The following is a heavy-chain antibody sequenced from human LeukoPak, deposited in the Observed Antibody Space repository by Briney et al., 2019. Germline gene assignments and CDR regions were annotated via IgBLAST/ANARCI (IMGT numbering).Heavy chain of an antibody. Sequence: QPGRSLRLSCAASGFTFSSYAMHWVRQAPGKGLEWVAVISYDGSNKYYADSVKGRFTISRDNSKNTLYLQMNSLRAEDTAVYYCARDRGIVVVVAATLDYWGQGTLVTVSS. D-gene: IGHD2-15*01. V-gene: IGHV3-30-3*01. CDR2: ISYDGSNK. CDR1: GFTFSSYA. CDR3: ARDRGIVVVVAATLDY. J-gene: IGHJ4*02.